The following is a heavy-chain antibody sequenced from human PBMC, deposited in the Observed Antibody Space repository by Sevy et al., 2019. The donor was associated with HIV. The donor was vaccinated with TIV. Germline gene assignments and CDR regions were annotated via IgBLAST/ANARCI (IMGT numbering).Heavy chain of an antibody. CDR2: IWYDGSNK. CDR3: ARDWVVAATIKGYYYYGMDV. CDR1: GFTFSSYG. Sequence: GGSLRLSCAASGFTFSSYGMHWVRQAPGKGLEWVAVIWYDGSNKYYADSVKGRFTISRDNSENTLYLQMNSLRAEDTAVYYCARDWVVAATIKGYYYYGMDVWGQGTTVTVSS. D-gene: IGHD2-15*01. V-gene: IGHV3-33*01. J-gene: IGHJ6*02.